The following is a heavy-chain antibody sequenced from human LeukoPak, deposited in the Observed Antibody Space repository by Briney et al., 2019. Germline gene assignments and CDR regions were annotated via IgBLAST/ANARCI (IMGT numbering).Heavy chain of an antibody. J-gene: IGHJ4*02. D-gene: IGHD3-22*01. Sequence: TPSQTLSLTCTVSGGSISSGSYYWSWIRQPAGKGLEWIGRIYTSGSTNYNPSLKSRVTISVDTYKNHFSLKLSSVTAADTAVYYCAREAGYYYDSSGRRSDYWGQGTLVTVSS. CDR3: AREAGYYYDSSGRRSDY. CDR1: GGSISSGSYY. V-gene: IGHV4-61*02. CDR2: IYTSGST.